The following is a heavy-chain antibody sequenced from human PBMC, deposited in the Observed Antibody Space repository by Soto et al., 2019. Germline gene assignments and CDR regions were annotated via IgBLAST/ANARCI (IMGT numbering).Heavy chain of an antibody. CDR2: IYNSGTT. CDR3: AALGPSIAAAGNFDY. CDR1: GRSISSGDYY. V-gene: IGHV4-30-4*01. D-gene: IGHD6-13*01. J-gene: IGHJ4*02. Sequence: SETLSLTCTVSGRSISSGDYYWSWIRQSPGTGLEWIGHIYNSGTTYINPSLKSRVTISADMSKNQFSLKLSSVTAADTAVYYCAALGPSIAAAGNFDYWGQGTLVTVSS.